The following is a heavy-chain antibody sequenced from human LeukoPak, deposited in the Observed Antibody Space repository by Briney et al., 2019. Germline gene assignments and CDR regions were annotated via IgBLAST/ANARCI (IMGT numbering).Heavy chain of an antibody. J-gene: IGHJ3*02. D-gene: IGHD1-26*01. CDR2: INPNSGAT. V-gene: IGHV1-2*02. Sequence: APVKVSCKASGYTFTDYYLHCVRQAPGQGLEWMGWINPNSGATYYAQKFQGRVTMTRDTSITTAYMELSSLTSDDTAVYYCARGSGSYYDAFDIWGQGTMVTVSS. CDR3: ARGSGSYYDAFDI. CDR1: GYTFTDYY.